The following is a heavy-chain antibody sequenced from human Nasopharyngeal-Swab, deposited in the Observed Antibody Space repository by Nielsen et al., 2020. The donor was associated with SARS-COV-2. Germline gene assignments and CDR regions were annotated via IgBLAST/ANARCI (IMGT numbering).Heavy chain of an antibody. CDR1: GFTFSDYY. V-gene: IGHV3-11*06. J-gene: IGHJ3*02. D-gene: IGHD3-3*01. CDR3: ARDRLRQGYDFWSGYYPDAFDI. CDR2: ISSSSSYT. Sequence: GESLKISCAASGFTFSDYYMSWIRQAPGKGLEWVSYISSSSSYTNYADSVKGRFTISRDNAKNSLYLQMNSLRAEDTAVYYCARDRLRQGYDFWSGYYPDAFDICGQGTMVTVSS.